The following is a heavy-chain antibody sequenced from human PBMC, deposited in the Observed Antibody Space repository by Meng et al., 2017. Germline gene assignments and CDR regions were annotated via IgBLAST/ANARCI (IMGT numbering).Heavy chain of an antibody. CDR3: ARQYSGSYETYDY. CDR2: IYYSGST. J-gene: IGHJ4*02. D-gene: IGHD1-26*01. V-gene: IGHV4-59*01. CDR1: GGSISSYY. Sequence: GSLRLSCTVSGGSISSYYWSWIRQPPGKGLEWIGYIYYSGSTNYNPSLKSRVTISVDTSKNQFSLKLSSVTAADTAVYYCARQYSGSYETYDYWGQGTLVTVSS.